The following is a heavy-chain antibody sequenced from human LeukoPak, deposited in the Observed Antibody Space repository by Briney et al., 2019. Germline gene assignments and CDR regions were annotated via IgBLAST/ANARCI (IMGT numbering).Heavy chain of an antibody. Sequence: ASVKVSCKASGGTFSSYAISWVRQAPGQGLEWMGGIIPIFGTANYAQKFQGRVTITTDESTSTAYMELSSLRSEDTAVYYCARVEATRQRNKIAARRGWFDPWGQGTLVTVSS. CDR2: IIPIFGTA. J-gene: IGHJ5*02. CDR3: ARVEATRQRNKIAARRGWFDP. V-gene: IGHV1-69*05. D-gene: IGHD6-6*01. CDR1: GGTFSSYA.